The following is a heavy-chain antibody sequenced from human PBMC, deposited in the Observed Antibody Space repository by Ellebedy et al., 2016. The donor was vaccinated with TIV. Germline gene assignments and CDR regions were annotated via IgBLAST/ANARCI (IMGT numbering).Heavy chain of an antibody. CDR1: GGNFGSYA. CDR2: IIPILATT. CDR3: ARDVGNYHAFDV. V-gene: IGHV1-69*11. Sequence: AASVKVSCKASGGNFGSYAFNWVRHAPGQGLEWMGWIIPILATTTYAQKFQRRVTFTADEATGKAYMELSSLSSDDTAVYYCARDVGNYHAFDVWGQGTVVTISS. J-gene: IGHJ3*01. D-gene: IGHD4-11*01.